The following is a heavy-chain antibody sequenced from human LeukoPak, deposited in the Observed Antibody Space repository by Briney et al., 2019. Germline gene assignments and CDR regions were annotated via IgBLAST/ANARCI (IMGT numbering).Heavy chain of an antibody. CDR2: IYHSGST. J-gene: IGHJ4*02. Sequence: TLSLTCTVSGYSISSGYYWGWIRQPPGKGLEWIGSIYHSGSTYYNPSLKSRVTISVDTSKNQFSLKLSSVTAADTAVYYCARDGGSMVRGVHDYWGQGTLVTVSS. CDR1: GYSISSGYY. CDR3: ARDGGSMVRGVHDY. V-gene: IGHV4-38-2*02. D-gene: IGHD3-10*01.